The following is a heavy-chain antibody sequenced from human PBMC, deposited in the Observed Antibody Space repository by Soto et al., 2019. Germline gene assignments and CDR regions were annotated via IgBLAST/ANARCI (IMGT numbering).Heavy chain of an antibody. Sequence: GGSLRLSCAASGFTFSSYGMHWVRQAPGKGLEWVAVIWYDGSNKYYADSVKGRFTISRDNSKNTLYLQMNSLRAEDTAVYYCARGNSSGWPYYFDYWGQGTLVTVSS. CDR3: ARGNSSGWPYYFDY. D-gene: IGHD6-19*01. CDR2: IWYDGSNK. V-gene: IGHV3-33*01. J-gene: IGHJ4*02. CDR1: GFTFSSYG.